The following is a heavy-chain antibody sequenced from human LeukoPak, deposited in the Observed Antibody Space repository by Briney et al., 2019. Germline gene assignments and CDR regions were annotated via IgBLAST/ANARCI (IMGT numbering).Heavy chain of an antibody. CDR3: AKSDSSAFYYKTFDI. CDR1: RFTFSNSA. D-gene: IGHD3-22*01. V-gene: IGHV3-23*01. J-gene: IGHJ3*02. Sequence: GGSLRLSCAASRFTFSNSAMNWVRQAPGKGLEWVSTISDSGEGTYYADSVKGRFTISRDNSKSTLYLQMNSLRAEDTAVFYCAKSDSSAFYYKTFDIWGLGTMVTVSS. CDR2: ISDSGEGT.